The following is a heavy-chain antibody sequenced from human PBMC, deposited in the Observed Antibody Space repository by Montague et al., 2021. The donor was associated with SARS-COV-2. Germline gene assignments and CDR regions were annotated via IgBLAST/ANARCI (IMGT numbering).Heavy chain of an antibody. D-gene: IGHD3-16*02. CDR3: ARLGFVELWLNLGWFDP. CDR1: GDSIRSSGYY. V-gene: IGHV4-39*01. CDR2: VYYSGST. Sequence: SETLSLTCSVSGDSIRSSGYYWGWIRQPPWKGLEWIGTVYYSGSTNYNPSLKSRVTMPVDTSKNQFSLELRSVTAADTAVYYCARLGFVELWLNLGWFDPWGQGTLVTVSS. J-gene: IGHJ5*02.